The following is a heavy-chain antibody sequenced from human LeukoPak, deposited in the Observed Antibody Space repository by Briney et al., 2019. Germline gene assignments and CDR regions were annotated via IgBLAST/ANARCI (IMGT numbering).Heavy chain of an antibody. CDR3: ARGITPDF. CDR2: ITSSGTYI. D-gene: IGHD3-10*01. CDR1: VFTFSNYN. Sequence: GGSLRLSCGASVFTFSNYNMNWVRQAPGKTMECVSSITSSGTYIFYADSVKGRFTISRDNAKNSLYLQMNSLRAEDTAVYYCARGITPDFWGQGTLVTVSS. V-gene: IGHV3-21*01. J-gene: IGHJ4*02.